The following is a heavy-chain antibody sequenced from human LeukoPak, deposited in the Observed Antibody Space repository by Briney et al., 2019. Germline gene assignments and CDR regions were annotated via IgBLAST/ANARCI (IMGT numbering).Heavy chain of an antibody. Sequence: ASVKVSCKASGGTFSSYAISWVRQAPGQGLEWMGGIIPIFGTANYAQKFQGRVTITADESTSTAYMELSSLRSEDTAVYYCARSVRYFDWSTFDYWGQGTLVTVSS. D-gene: IGHD3-9*01. CDR3: ARSVRYFDWSTFDY. CDR2: IIPIFGTA. J-gene: IGHJ4*02. V-gene: IGHV1-69*01. CDR1: GGTFSSYA.